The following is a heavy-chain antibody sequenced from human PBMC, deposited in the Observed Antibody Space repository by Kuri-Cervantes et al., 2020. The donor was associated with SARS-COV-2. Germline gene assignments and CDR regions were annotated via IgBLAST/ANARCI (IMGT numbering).Heavy chain of an antibody. V-gene: IGHV3-48*01. CDR2: ISSSSSTI. CDR3: AKSDGDYYYYYYMDV. J-gene: IGHJ6*03. CDR1: GFTFSSYS. Sequence: GESLKISCAASGFTFSSYSMNWVRQAPGKGLEWVSYISSSSSTIYYADSVKGRFTISRDNSKNTLYLQMNSLRAEDTAVYYCAKSDGDYYYYYYMDVWGKGTTVTVSS. D-gene: IGHD4-17*01.